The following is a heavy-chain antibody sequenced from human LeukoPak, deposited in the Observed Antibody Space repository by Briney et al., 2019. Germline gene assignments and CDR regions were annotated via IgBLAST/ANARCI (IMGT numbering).Heavy chain of an antibody. D-gene: IGHD5-12*01. CDR2: ISYDGSNK. V-gene: IGHV3-30*18. CDR1: GFTFSSYG. J-gene: IGHJ4*02. Sequence: KPGGSLRLSCAASGFTFSSYGMHWVRQAPGKGLEWVAVISYDGSNKYYADSVKGRFTISRDNPKNTLYLQMNSLRAEDTAVYYCAKDMSGYSDYWGQGTLVTVSS. CDR3: AKDMSGYSDY.